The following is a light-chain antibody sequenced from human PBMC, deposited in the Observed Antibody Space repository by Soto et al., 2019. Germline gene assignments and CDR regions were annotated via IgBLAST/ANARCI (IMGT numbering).Light chain of an antibody. CDR3: QQYGSSPRT. Sequence: ENVLTQSPATLSLSPGEGATLSCRASQSINTYLAWYQQKPGQAPRLLIYDASSRATGIPDRFSGSGSGTDFTLTISRLEPEDFAVYYCQQYGSSPRTFGQGTKVDIK. CDR2: DAS. V-gene: IGKV3-20*01. J-gene: IGKJ1*01. CDR1: QSINTY.